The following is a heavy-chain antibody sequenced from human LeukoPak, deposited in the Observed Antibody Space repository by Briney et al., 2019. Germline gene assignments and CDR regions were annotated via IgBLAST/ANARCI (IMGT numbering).Heavy chain of an antibody. J-gene: IGHJ5*02. D-gene: IGHD4-11*01. CDR3: ARNPTAYNWFDP. V-gene: IGHV3-48*01. CDR1: GFTFSTYS. Sequence: GGSLRLSCAASGFTFSTYSMNWVRQAPGKGLEWVSYITSSSDTIHYADSVKGRFTISRDNAKNSLYLQMNSLRAEDTAVYYCARNPTAYNWFDPWGQGTLVTVSS. CDR2: ITSSSDTI.